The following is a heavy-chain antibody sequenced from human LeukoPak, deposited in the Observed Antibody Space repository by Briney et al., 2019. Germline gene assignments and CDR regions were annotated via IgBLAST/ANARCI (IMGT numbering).Heavy chain of an antibody. CDR3: ARGKPSPLSYTFDP. V-gene: IGHV1-2*02. J-gene: IGHJ5*02. CDR2: INPHSGGT. D-gene: IGHD5-18*01. Sequence: ASVKVSCKASGYTFTGYYMHWVRQAPGQGLEWMGWINPHSGGTNYAQKFQGRVTMTRDTSISTAYMELSRLRSDDTAVYYCARGKPSPLSYTFDPWGQGTLVTVSS. CDR1: GYTFTGYY.